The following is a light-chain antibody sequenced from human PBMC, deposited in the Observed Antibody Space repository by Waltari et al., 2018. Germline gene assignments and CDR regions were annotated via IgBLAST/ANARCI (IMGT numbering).Light chain of an antibody. CDR2: SAT. CDR1: QGISRN. V-gene: IGKV1-17*02. CDR3: LQHKSFPLT. Sequence: DIQLTQSPSSLSASVGDTVTISCRASQGISRNLNWFQQKSGKAPDLLIYSATTVKRGVPSRFSGRGSGTEFTLTISNLQPEDFADYYCLQHKSFPLTFGGGTQVEMK. J-gene: IGKJ4*01.